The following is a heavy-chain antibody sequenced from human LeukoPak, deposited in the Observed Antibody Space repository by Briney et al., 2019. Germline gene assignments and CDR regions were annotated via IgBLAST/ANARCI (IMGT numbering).Heavy chain of an antibody. CDR3: ARDRAARPHFDY. V-gene: IGHV4-30-4*01. CDR2: IYYSGST. CDR1: GGSISSGDYY. D-gene: IGHD6-6*01. Sequence: SQTLSLTCTVSGGSISSGDYYWSWIRQPPGKGLEWIGYIYYSGSTYYNPSLKSRVTISVDTSKNQFSLKLSSVTAADTAVYYCARDRAARPHFDYWGQGTLVTVSS. J-gene: IGHJ4*02.